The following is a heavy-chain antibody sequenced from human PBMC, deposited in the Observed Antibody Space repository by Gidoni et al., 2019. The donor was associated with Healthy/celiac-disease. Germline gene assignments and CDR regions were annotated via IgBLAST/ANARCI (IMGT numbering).Heavy chain of an antibody. CDR1: VFTFTACY. D-gene: IGHD3-3*02. CDR3: ARILAGTREDYHMDV. J-gene: IGHJ6*03. Sequence: QVQLVESGGGLVKPGGSLRLSCAASVFTFTACYMRWSRQAPGKGLEGVCNISSSSSDTNDADAVKGRCTISRDNAKNSLYLQMNSRRAEDTAVYYCARILAGTREDYHMDVWGKGTTVTVSS. V-gene: IGHV3-11*06. CDR2: ISSSSSDT.